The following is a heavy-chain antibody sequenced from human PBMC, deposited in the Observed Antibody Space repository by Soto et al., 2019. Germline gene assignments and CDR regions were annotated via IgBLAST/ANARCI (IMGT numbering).Heavy chain of an antibody. Sequence: PGGALRLSGAASGFSFSSYAMQWGRQAPGKGLAWVAVISYDGSNKYYADSVKGRFTVSRDTSEKTLYLQMDSLSVEDTAVYHCARITNVATGYHGGYQYYAMDVWGQGTTVTVSS. V-gene: IGHV3-30*14. CDR1: GFSFSSYA. J-gene: IGHJ6*02. D-gene: IGHD3-9*01. CDR2: ISYDGSNK. CDR3: ARITNVATGYHGGYQYYAMDV.